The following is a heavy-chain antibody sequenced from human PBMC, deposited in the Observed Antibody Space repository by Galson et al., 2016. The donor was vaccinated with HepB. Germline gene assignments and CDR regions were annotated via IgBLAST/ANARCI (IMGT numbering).Heavy chain of an antibody. CDR2: IYRSGST. Sequence: SETLSLTCAVSGGSLSESNWWSWVRQPPGKGLEWIGEIYRSGSTKYNPSLKSRVTISVDTSKNQFSLKLSSVTAADTAVYYCARGPGYYDSSGYADDYWGQGTLVTVSS. D-gene: IGHD3-22*01. CDR1: GGSLSESNW. V-gene: IGHV4-4*02. J-gene: IGHJ4*02. CDR3: ARGPGYYDSSGYADDY.